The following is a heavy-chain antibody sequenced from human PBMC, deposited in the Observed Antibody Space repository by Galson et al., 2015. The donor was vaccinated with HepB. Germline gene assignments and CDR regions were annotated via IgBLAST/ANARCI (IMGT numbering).Heavy chain of an antibody. V-gene: IGHV1-69*02. CDR2: IIPILGIA. Sequence: SVKVSCKASGGTFSSYTISWVRQAPGQGLEWMGRIIPILGIANYAQKFQGRVTITADKSTSTAYMELSSLRSEDTAVYYCARGGGVMVRGVTQPPHWFDPWGQGTLVTVSS. J-gene: IGHJ5*02. CDR3: ARGGGVMVRGVTQPPHWFDP. D-gene: IGHD3-10*01. CDR1: GGTFSSYT.